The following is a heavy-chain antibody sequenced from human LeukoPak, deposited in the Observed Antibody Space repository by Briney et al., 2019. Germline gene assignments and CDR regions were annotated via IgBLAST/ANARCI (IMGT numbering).Heavy chain of an antibody. CDR2: IWYDGSNK. V-gene: IGHV3-33*01. D-gene: IGHD1-20*01. Sequence: GGSLRLSCAASGFTFSSYGMHWVRQAPGKGLEWVAVIWYDGSNKYYADSVKGRFTISRDNSKNTLYLQMNSLRAEDTAVYYCARDWRVTGSEGMDVWGQGTTVTVSS. CDR1: GFTFSSYG. J-gene: IGHJ6*02. CDR3: ARDWRVTGSEGMDV.